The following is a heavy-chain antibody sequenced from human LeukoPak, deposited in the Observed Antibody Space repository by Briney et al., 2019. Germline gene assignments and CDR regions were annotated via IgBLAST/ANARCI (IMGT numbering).Heavy chain of an antibody. CDR2: IIPIFGTA. CDR3: ATGRTGDFYYYYMDV. V-gene: IGHV1-69*13. D-gene: IGHD7-27*01. J-gene: IGHJ6*03. Sequence: SVKVSCKASGGTFSSYAISWVRQAPGQGLEWMGGIIPIFGTAIYAQKFQGRVTITADESTSTAYMELSSLRSEDTAVYYCATGRTGDFYYYYMDVWGKGTTVTVSS. CDR1: GGTFSSYA.